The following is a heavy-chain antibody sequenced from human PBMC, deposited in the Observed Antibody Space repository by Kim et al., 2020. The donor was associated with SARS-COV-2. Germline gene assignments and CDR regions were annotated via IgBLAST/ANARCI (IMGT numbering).Heavy chain of an antibody. J-gene: IGHJ3*02. CDR1: GFTFGDYA. Sequence: GGSLRLSCTASGFTFGDYAMSWFRQAPGKGLEWVGFIRSKAYGGTTEYAASVKGRFTISRDDSKSIAYLQMNSLKTEDTAVYYCTRDGEDGSGNAFDIWGQGTMVTVSS. CDR2: IRSKAYGGTT. V-gene: IGHV3-49*03. D-gene: IGHD3-10*01. CDR3: TRDGEDGSGNAFDI.